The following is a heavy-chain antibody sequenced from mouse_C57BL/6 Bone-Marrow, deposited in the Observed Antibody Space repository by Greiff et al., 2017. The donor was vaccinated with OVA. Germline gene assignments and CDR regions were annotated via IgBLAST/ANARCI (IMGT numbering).Heavy chain of an antibody. J-gene: IGHJ2*01. CDR3: ARYDGYRDY. D-gene: IGHD2-3*01. CDR2: IHPNSGST. V-gene: IGHV1-64*01. Sequence: QVQLKESGAELVKPGASVKLSCKASGYTFTSYWMHWVKQRPGQGLEWIGMIHPNSGSTNYNEKFKSKATLTVDKSSSPAYMQLSSLTSEDSAVYYCARYDGYRDYWGQGTTLTVSS. CDR1: GYTFTSYW.